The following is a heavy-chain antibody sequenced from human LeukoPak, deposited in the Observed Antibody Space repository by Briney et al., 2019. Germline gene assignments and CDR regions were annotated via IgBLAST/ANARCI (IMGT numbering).Heavy chain of an antibody. CDR1: GFTFSSYE. Sequence: PGGSLRLSCAASGFTFSSYEMSWVRQAPGKGLEWVSYISSSGSTIYYADSVKGRFTISRDNAKNSLYLQMNSLRAEDTAVYYCARGLSSSRWYYNWGQGTLVTVSS. V-gene: IGHV3-48*03. CDR2: ISSSGSTI. J-gene: IGHJ4*02. D-gene: IGHD6-13*01. CDR3: ARGLSSSRWYYN.